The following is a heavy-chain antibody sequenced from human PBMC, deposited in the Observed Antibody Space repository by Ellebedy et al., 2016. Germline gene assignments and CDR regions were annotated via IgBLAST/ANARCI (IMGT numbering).Heavy chain of an antibody. CDR3: ARDCTGRCDSLPVS. Sequence: GESLKISCAASGFTFNTYSMDWVRQIPGKGLEWISYIDARGRDISYADSVRGRFTISRDNALNSLHLQMNSLRAEDTAVYYCARDCTGRCDSLPVSWGQGTLVIVSS. V-gene: IGHV3-21*05. D-gene: IGHD2-15*01. CDR1: GFTFNTYS. CDR2: IDARGRDI. J-gene: IGHJ5*02.